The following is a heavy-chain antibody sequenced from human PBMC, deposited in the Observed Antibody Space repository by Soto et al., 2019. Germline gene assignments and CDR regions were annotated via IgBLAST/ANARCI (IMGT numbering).Heavy chain of an antibody. CDR3: AKDRDCSGCSGPDN. D-gene: IGHD2-15*01. V-gene: IGHV3-23*01. J-gene: IGHJ4*02. CDR1: GFTFSTHT. Sequence: GGSLRLSCVASGFTFSTHTMNWVRQAPGKGLEWVSAISGSGGGTYYADSVKGRFTISRDNSKNTLYLQMNSLRAEDTAVYYCAKDRDCSGCSGPDNWGQGTLVTVSS. CDR2: ISGSGGGT.